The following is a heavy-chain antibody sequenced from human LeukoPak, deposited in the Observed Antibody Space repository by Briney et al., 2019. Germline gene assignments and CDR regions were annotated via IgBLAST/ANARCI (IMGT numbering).Heavy chain of an antibody. CDR2: IGTAGDT. J-gene: IGHJ4*02. CDR1: GFTFSSYA. Sequence: PGGSLRLSCATSGFTFSSYAMHWVRHATGKSLEWVSAIGTAGDTYYPGSVKGRFTISRENAKNSLSLQMNSLRAEDTAVYYCVRQQTPHGNFDYWGQGTLVTVSS. CDR3: VRQQTPHGNFDY. D-gene: IGHD1-26*01. V-gene: IGHV3-13*01.